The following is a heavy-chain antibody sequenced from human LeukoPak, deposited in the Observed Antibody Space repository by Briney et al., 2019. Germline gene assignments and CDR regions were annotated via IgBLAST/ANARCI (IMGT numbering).Heavy chain of an antibody. CDR1: GGSISSGGYY. J-gene: IGHJ5*02. CDR3: ARCGVHYYDSSGSNWFDP. V-gene: IGHV4-31*03. D-gene: IGHD3-22*01. Sequence: SETLSLTCTVSGGSISSGGYYWSWIRQHPGKGLEWIGYIYYSGSTYYNPSLKSRVTISVDTPKNQFSLKLSSVTAADTAVYYCARCGVHYYDSSGSNWFDPWGQGTLVTVSS. CDR2: IYYSGST.